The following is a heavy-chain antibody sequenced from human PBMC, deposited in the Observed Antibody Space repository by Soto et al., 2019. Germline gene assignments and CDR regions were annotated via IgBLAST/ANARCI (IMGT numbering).Heavy chain of an antibody. CDR3: ARQDHGDYEFFFDY. J-gene: IGHJ4*02. V-gene: IGHV4-39*01. Sequence: PSETLSLTCTVSGASIISTTKYWCWIRQPPGRGLEWIGTISSIGSTYYNPSLEGRVTISVDTSKNQFSLKVTSVTAADTGLYYCARQDHGDYEFFFDYWGQGTLVTVSS. CDR1: GASIISTTKY. D-gene: IGHD4-17*01. CDR2: ISSIGST.